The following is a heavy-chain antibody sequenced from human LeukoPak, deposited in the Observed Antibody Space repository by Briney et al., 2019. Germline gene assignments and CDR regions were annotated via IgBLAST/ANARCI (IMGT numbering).Heavy chain of an antibody. Sequence: GSLRLSCAASGFTFNRYSMNWVRQAPGKGLEWVSSINNSSNYMYYADSVKGRFTISRDNAKNSLYLQMNSLRAEDTAVYYCAREGHSPFDYWGQGTLVTVSS. CDR3: AREGHSPFDY. V-gene: IGHV3-21*01. CDR2: INNSSNYM. CDR1: GFTFNRYS. D-gene: IGHD4-11*01. J-gene: IGHJ4*02.